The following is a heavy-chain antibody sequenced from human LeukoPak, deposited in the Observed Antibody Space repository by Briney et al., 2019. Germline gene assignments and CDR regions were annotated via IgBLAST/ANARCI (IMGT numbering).Heavy chain of an antibody. CDR1: GGSISSSSYY. J-gene: IGHJ4*02. CDR2: IYYTGST. Sequence: PSETLSLTCTVSGGSISSSSYYWGWIRQPPGKGLEWIGSIYYTGSTNYNPSLKSRVTLFVDTSKNQFSFKLSSVTAADTAVYYCARGRNGDFDYWGQGTLVTFSS. CDR3: ARGRNGDFDY. V-gene: IGHV4-39*02. D-gene: IGHD4-17*01.